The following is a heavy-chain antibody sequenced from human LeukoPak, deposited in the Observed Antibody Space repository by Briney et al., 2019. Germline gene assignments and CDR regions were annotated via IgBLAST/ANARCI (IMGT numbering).Heavy chain of an antibody. CDR2: ISGSGGST. D-gene: IGHD5-12*01. Sequence: GGSLRLSCAASGFTFSSYAMSWVRQAPGKGLEWVSAISGSGGSTYYADSVKGRFTISRDNSKNTLYLQMNSLRAEDTAVYYCAKHDVDTVATIVPLIDYWGQGTLVTVSS. CDR1: GFTFSSYA. J-gene: IGHJ4*02. CDR3: AKHDVDTVATIVPLIDY. V-gene: IGHV3-23*01.